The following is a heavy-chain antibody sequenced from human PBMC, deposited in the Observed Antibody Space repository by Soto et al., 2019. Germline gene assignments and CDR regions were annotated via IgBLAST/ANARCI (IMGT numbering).Heavy chain of an antibody. CDR3: ARRMPIDSYPFDY. Sequence: SETLSLTCAVSDGSISSGDYFWSWIRQPPGKGLVWIGYIYSTGSTYYNPSLKSRVTISVDTSKNQFSLKLNSVTAADTAVYYCARRMPIDSYPFDYWGQGSLVTVSS. V-gene: IGHV4-30-4*01. J-gene: IGHJ4*02. D-gene: IGHD2-2*01. CDR1: DGSISSGDYF. CDR2: IYSTGST.